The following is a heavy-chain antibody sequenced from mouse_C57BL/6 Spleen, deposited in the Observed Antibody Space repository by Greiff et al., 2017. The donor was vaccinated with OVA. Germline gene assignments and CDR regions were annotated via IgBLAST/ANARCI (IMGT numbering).Heavy chain of an antibody. CDR2: INPNYGTT. J-gene: IGHJ4*01. D-gene: IGHD1-1*01. CDR3: ARVRITTVVATDAMDY. Sequence: SGPELVKPGASVKISCKASGYSFTDYNMNWVKQSNGKSLEWIGVINPNYGTTSYNQKFKGKATLTVDQSSSTAYMQLNSLTSEDSAVYYCARVRITTVVATDAMDYWGQGTSVTVSS. V-gene: IGHV1-39*01. CDR1: GYSFTDYN.